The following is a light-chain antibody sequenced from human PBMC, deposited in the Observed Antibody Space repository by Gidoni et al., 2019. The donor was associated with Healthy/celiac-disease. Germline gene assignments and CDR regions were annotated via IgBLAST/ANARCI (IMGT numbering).Light chain of an antibody. CDR2: AAS. Sequence: DFQMTHSPSSLSASVGARSTITCRASQSISSYLNWYQQKPGKAPKLLIYAASSLQSGVPSRFSGSGSGTDFTLTISSLQPEDFATYYCQQSYSTPPWTFGQGTKVEIK. J-gene: IGKJ1*01. CDR3: QQSYSTPPWT. CDR1: QSISSY. V-gene: IGKV1-39*01.